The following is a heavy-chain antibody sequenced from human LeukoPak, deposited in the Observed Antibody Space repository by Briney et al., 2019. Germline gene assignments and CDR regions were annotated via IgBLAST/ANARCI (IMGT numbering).Heavy chain of an antibody. D-gene: IGHD2-8*01. Sequence: SETLSLTCTVSGGSISSNYWTWIRQTPGNLLEWIGSIFNTGSTNYNPSLKSRVTISLDTSKNQFSLKLSSETAADTAVYYCARAIRGLGVFDIWGQGTMVTVSS. CDR3: ARAIRGLGVFDI. CDR1: GGSISSNY. V-gene: IGHV4-59*01. J-gene: IGHJ3*02. CDR2: IFNTGST.